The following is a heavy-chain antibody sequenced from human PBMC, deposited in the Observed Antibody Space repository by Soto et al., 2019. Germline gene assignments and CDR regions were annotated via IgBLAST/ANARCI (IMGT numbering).Heavy chain of an antibody. V-gene: IGHV4-34*01. CDR1: GVSFSGYH. J-gene: IGHJ6*02. D-gene: IGHD2-2*02. CDR3: ARGLAGQLLYSRIQGSYYYGMDV. CDR2: INHSGST. Sequence: SETLSLPCAVYGVSFSGYHWSWIRQPPGKGLEWIGEINHSGSTNYNPSLKSRDTISVDTSKNQFSLKLSSVTAADTAVYYCARGLAGQLLYSRIQGSYYYGMDVWGQGTTVTVSS.